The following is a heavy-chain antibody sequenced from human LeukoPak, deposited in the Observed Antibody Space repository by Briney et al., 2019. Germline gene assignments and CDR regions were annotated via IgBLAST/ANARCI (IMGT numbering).Heavy chain of an antibody. CDR2: ISISSNYK. CDR1: GFTFSRYS. Sequence: GGSLRLSCAASGFTFSRYSMNWVRQAPGKGLEWVSSISISSNYKYYPDSLKGRFTISRDNAKNSLYLQMNSLRAEDTAVYYCARGIVGATQLFDAFDVWGQGTMVTVSS. CDR3: ARGIVGATQLFDAFDV. V-gene: IGHV3-21*01. D-gene: IGHD1-26*01. J-gene: IGHJ3*01.